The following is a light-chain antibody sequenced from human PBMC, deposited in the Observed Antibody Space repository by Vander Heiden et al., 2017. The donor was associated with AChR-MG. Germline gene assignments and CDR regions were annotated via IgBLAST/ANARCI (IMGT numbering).Light chain of an antibody. Sequence: DIQMTQSPSTLSASVGDRVTITCRASQSRNNWLAWYQQKPGKAPEVLINEASKLQSGVPSRFSGSGSGTEYSLTISSLQPDDFATYYCQQDKSNSWTFGHGTKVEIK. J-gene: IGKJ1*01. V-gene: IGKV1-5*03. CDR1: QSRNNW. CDR3: QQDKSNSWT. CDR2: EAS.